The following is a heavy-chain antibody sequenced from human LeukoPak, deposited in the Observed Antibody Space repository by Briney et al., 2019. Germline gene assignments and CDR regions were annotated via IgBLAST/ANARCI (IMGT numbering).Heavy chain of an antibody. Sequence: GGSLGLSCSASGFTFSTYNMHWVRKAPGKGLEYVSAISSNGGSTYYADSVKGRFTISRDNSKNTLYLQMSSLRAEDTAVYYCVKGISSGFDYWGQGTLVTVSS. CDR3: VKGISSGFDY. CDR1: GFTFSTYN. V-gene: IGHV3-64D*06. D-gene: IGHD6-19*01. CDR2: ISSNGGST. J-gene: IGHJ4*02.